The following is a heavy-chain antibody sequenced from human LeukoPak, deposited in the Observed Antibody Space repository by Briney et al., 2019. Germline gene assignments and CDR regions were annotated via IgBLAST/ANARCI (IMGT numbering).Heavy chain of an antibody. Sequence: GASVKVSCKASGGTFSSYAISWVRQAPGQGLEWMGGIIPILGSAYYAQKFQGRVTITADESTSTAYMVLSSLRSEDTAVYFCARGDNSGSYFDYWGQGTLVTVSS. CDR3: ARGDNSGSYFDY. J-gene: IGHJ4*02. CDR2: IIPILGSA. V-gene: IGHV1-69*13. CDR1: GGTFSSYA. D-gene: IGHD3-10*01.